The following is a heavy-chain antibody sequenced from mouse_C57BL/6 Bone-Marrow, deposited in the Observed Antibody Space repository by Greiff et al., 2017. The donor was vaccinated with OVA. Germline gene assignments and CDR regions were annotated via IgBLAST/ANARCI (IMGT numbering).Heavy chain of an antibody. CDR3: ARSGAYYSNWGFAY. CDR1: GYAFSSYW. D-gene: IGHD2-5*01. CDR2: IYPGDGDT. J-gene: IGHJ3*01. Sequence: QVQLKESGAELVKPGASVKISCKASGYAFSSYWMNWVKQRPGKGLEWIGQIYPGDGDTNYNGKFKGKATLTADKSSSTAYMQLSSLTSEDSAVYFCARSGAYYSNWGFAYWGQGTLVTVSA. V-gene: IGHV1-80*01.